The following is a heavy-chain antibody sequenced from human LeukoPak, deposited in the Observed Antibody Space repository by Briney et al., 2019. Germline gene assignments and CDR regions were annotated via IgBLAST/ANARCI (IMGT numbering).Heavy chain of an antibody. V-gene: IGHV1-24*01. CDR2: FDPEDGET. D-gene: IGHD3-9*01. J-gene: IGHJ3*02. Sequence: ASVKVSCKVSGYTLTELSMHWVRQAPGKGLEWMGGFDPEDGETIYAQKFQGRVTMTEDTSTDTAYMELSSLRSEDTAVYYCATSVYYDILTGYSPRAFDIWGQGTMVTVSS. CDR3: ATSVYYDILTGYSPRAFDI. CDR1: GYTLTELS.